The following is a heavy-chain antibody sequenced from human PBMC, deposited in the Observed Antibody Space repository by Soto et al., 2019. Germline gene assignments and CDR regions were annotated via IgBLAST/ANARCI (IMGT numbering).Heavy chain of an antibody. CDR3: ARDRYYYDSSGSFDY. D-gene: IGHD3-22*01. CDR2: ISSSSSYI. J-gene: IGHJ4*02. V-gene: IGHV3-21*01. CDR1: GFTFSSYS. Sequence: EVQLVESGGGLVKPGGSLRLSCAASGFTFSSYSMNWVRQAPGKGLEWVSSISSSSSYIYYADSVKGRFTISRDNAKNSLYLQMNSLRAEDTAVYYCARDRYYYDSSGSFDYWGQGTLVTGSS.